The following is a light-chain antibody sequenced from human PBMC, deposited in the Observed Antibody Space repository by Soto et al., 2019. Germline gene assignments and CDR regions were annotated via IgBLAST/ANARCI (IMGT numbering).Light chain of an antibody. J-gene: IGLJ1*01. CDR1: ISDFGGYNY. V-gene: IGLV2-14*03. CDR3: TSFTSDNLYV. Sequence: QSSLTQPASVSGSPGQSITISCTGTISDFGGYNYVSWYQQYPGKVPKLLIYHVSNRPSGVSNRFSGSKSGNTASLTISGLQAEDEADYFCTSFTSDNLYVFGTGTKVTVL. CDR2: HVS.